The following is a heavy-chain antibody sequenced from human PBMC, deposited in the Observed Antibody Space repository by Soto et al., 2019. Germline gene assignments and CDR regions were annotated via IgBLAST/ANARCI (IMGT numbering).Heavy chain of an antibody. CDR3: AREQTPPISMPQYIVVVPAARYYYYMDV. Sequence: GGSLRLSCAASGFTFSSYWMSWVRQAPGKGLEWVANIKQDGSEKYYVDSVKGRFTISRDNAKNSLYLQMNSLRAEDTAVYYCAREQTPPISMPQYIVVVPAARYYYYMDVWGKGTTVTVSS. D-gene: IGHD2-2*01. J-gene: IGHJ6*03. V-gene: IGHV3-7*01. CDR2: IKQDGSEK. CDR1: GFTFSSYW.